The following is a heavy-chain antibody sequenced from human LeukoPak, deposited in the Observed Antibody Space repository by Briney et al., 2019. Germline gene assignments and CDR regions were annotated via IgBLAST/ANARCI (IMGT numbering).Heavy chain of an antibody. CDR3: ARGYCSGGSCHSGRWYFDL. CDR1: GGSISSYY. Sequence: SETLSLTYTVSGGSISSYYWSWIRQPPGKGLEWIGYLYYSGSTNYNPSLKSRVTISVDTSKNQFSLKLRSVTAADTAVYYCARGYCSGGSCHSGRWYFDLWGRGTQVTVSS. CDR2: LYYSGST. D-gene: IGHD2-15*01. J-gene: IGHJ2*01. V-gene: IGHV4-59*01.